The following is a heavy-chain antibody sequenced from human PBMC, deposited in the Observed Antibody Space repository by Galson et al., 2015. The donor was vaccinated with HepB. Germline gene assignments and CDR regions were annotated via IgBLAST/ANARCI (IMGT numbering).Heavy chain of an antibody. J-gene: IGHJ6*03. CDR1: GFTFTSYG. CDR3: ARDFYGPGTGTYYSSFYYFYMDA. Sequence: SVKVSCKASGFTFTSYGITWVRQAPGQGLEWMGWISASNGNTNSAQKVQGRVTMTTDTSTSTAYMELRSLRSDDTAVYYCARDFYGPGTGTYYSSFYYFYMDAWGEGTTVIVSS. D-gene: IGHD3-10*01. CDR2: ISASNGNT. V-gene: IGHV1-18*01.